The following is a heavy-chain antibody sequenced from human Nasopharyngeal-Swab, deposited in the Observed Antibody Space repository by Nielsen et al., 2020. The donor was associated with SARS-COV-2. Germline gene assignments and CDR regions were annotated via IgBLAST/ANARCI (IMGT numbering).Heavy chain of an antibody. Sequence: GGSLRLSCAASGFTFSSYGMHWVRQAPGKGLEWVAVISYDGSNKYYADSVKGRFTISRDNSKNTLYLQMNSLRAEDTAVYYCAKDYYGSGSYLGWRSGPEYYFDYWGQGTLVTVSS. D-gene: IGHD3-10*01. J-gene: IGHJ4*02. CDR3: AKDYYGSGSYLGWRSGPEYYFDY. CDR1: GFTFSSYG. CDR2: ISYDGSNK. V-gene: IGHV3-30*18.